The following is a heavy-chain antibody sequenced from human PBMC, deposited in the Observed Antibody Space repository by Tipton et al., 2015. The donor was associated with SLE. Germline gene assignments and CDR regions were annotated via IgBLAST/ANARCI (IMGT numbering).Heavy chain of an antibody. J-gene: IGHJ4*02. D-gene: IGHD3-16*01. CDR1: GDSVRGYY. CDR3: ARDQVGVGDFDY. CDR2: IHHSGST. V-gene: IGHV4-59*02. Sequence: TLSLTCTVSGDSVRGYYWGWLRQPPGKGLEWIGYIHHSGSTNYNPSLQSRVTISRDPSKNQFSLKLISATAADTAVYYCARDQVGVGDFDYWSQGTLVTVSS.